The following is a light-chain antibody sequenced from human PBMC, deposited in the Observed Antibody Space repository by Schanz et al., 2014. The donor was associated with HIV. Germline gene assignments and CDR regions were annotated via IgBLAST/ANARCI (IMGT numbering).Light chain of an antibody. CDR1: QGISSY. J-gene: IGKJ2*01. CDR2: AAS. V-gene: IGKV1-9*01. CDR3: QQSNSFPYT. Sequence: IQLTQSPSSLSASVGDRVTITCRASQGISSYLAWYQQKPGKAPKVLIYAASTLQSGVPSRFSGSGSGTYFTLTISSLQPEDFATYYCQQSNSFPYTFGQGTKVE.